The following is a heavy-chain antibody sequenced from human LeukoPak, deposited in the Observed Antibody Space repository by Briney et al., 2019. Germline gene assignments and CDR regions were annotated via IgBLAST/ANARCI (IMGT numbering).Heavy chain of an antibody. CDR2: ITSDGGST. V-gene: IGHV3-23*01. CDR1: GFTYRSYA. D-gene: IGHD4-11*01. Sequence: GGSLRLSCAVSGFTYRSYAMSWVRQAPEKGLEWVSVITSDGGSTHYAASVKGRFTVTRDNSKNTLYLQMNSLRAEDTAVYYCAKGPNGDSNYFFDYWGQGTLVTVSS. J-gene: IGHJ4*02. CDR3: AKGPNGDSNYFFDY.